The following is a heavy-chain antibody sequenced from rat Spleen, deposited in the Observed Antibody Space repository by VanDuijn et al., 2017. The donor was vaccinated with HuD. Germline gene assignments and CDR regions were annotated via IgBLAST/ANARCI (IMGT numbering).Heavy chain of an antibody. V-gene: IGHV3-1*01. J-gene: IGHJ2*01. CDR3: AREGDYYTLFDY. Sequence: EVQLQESGPGLVKPSQSLSLTCSVTGYSITSNYWVWIRKFPGNKMEWIGHIPYRGGTSYNPSLKSRISSTRDTSKNQFFLHLNSVTTEDTATYYCAREGDYYTLFDYWGQGVMVTVSS. CDR1: GYSITSNY. CDR2: IPYRGGT. D-gene: IGHD1-1*01.